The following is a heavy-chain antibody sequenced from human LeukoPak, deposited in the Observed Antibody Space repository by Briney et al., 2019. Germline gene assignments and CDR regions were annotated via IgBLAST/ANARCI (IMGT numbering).Heavy chain of an antibody. D-gene: IGHD3-22*01. CDR2: INHSGST. J-gene: IGHJ6*02. V-gene: IGHV4-34*01. CDR1: GGSFSGYY. Sequence: SSEALSLTCAVYGGSFSGYYWSWIRQPPGKGLEWIGEINHSGSTNYNPFLKSRVTISVDTSKNQFSLKLSSVTAADTAVYYCARFPIYYDSSGYYSSYYYYGMDVWGQGTTVTVSS. CDR3: ARFPIYYDSSGYYSSYYYYGMDV.